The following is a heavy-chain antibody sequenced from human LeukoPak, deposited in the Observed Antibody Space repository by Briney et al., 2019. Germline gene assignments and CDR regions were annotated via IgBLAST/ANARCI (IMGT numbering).Heavy chain of an antibody. Sequence: ASVKVSCKASGYTFTSYYIHWVRQAPGQGLEWMGIINPSGGSTSYAQKFQGRVTMTRDTSTSTVYMELSSLRSEDTAVYYCAREAGIAAANKINDYWGQGTLVTVSS. CDR1: GYTFTSYY. D-gene: IGHD6-13*01. V-gene: IGHV1-46*01. CDR2: INPSGGST. J-gene: IGHJ4*02. CDR3: AREAGIAAANKINDY.